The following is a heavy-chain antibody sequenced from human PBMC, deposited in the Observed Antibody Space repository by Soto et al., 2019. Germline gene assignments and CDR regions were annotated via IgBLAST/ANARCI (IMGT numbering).Heavy chain of an antibody. J-gene: IGHJ4*02. D-gene: IGHD7-27*01. CDR2: INPSGGIT. V-gene: IGHV1-46*01. CDR3: AGAPARQSWGPGFDY. CDR1: GFTFTSHF. Sequence: ASVKVSCKTSGFTFTSHFNHWVRQAPGQGLEWMGMINPSGGITSFAQKFQGRVTMTRDTSTSTVYMELSDLRSEDTAAYYCAGAPARQSWGPGFDYRRKRTLFTVSS.